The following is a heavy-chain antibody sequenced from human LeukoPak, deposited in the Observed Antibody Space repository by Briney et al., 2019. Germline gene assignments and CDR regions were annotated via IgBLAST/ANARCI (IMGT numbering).Heavy chain of an antibody. CDR3: ARLFYYDSSGPPS. Sequence: PSENLSLTCTVSGGFISNSNYDWGWIRQPPGKGLEWIGSIYYSGSTYYNPSLKGRITMYVDTSNNQFSLKLTSATATDTAVYYCARLFYYDSSGPPSWGQGTLVTVSS. V-gene: IGHV4-39*01. J-gene: IGHJ5*02. D-gene: IGHD3-22*01. CDR1: GGFISNSNYD. CDR2: IYYSGST.